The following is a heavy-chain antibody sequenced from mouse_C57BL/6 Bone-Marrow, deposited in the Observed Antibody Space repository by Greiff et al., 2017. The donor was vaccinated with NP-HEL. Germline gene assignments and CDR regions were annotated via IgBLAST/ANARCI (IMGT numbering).Heavy chain of an antibody. Sequence: DVKLVESGGGLVKPGGSLKLSCAASGFTFSDYGMHWVRQAPEKGLEWVAYISSGSSTIYYADTVKGRFTISIDKAKNTLFLQMTRLRSEDTAVYYCARRYRGLYYYAMDYWGQGTSVTVSS. CDR2: ISSGSSTI. D-gene: IGHD2-12*01. CDR1: GFTFSDYG. CDR3: ARRYRGLYYYAMDY. J-gene: IGHJ4*01. V-gene: IGHV5-17*01.